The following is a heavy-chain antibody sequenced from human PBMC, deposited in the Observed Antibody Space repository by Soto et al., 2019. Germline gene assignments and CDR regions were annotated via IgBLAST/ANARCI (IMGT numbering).Heavy chain of an antibody. D-gene: IGHD2-2*01. Sequence: PSETLSLTCTVSGGSISSSSYYWGWIRQPPGKGLEWIGSIYYSGSTYYNPSLKSRVTISVDTSKNQFSLKLSSVTAADTAVYYCARSLGYCSSTSCYGVTIDYWGQGTLVTVSS. V-gene: IGHV4-39*01. CDR2: IYYSGST. J-gene: IGHJ4*02. CDR3: ARSLGYCSSTSCYGVTIDY. CDR1: GGSISSSSYY.